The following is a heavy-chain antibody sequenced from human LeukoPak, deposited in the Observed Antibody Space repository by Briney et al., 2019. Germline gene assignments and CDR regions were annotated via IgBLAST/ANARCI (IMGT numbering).Heavy chain of an antibody. Sequence: GGSLRLSCAASGFTFSAAWMTWVRQTPGNGLEWVANIKQDGSTKHYADSLKGRFTISRDNPKNSLYLQMNSLRADDTAAYYCARDTDGSLDYWGQGILVTVAS. D-gene: IGHD1-26*01. CDR2: IKQDGSTK. CDR3: ARDTDGSLDY. CDR1: GFTFSAAW. V-gene: IGHV3-7*01. J-gene: IGHJ4*02.